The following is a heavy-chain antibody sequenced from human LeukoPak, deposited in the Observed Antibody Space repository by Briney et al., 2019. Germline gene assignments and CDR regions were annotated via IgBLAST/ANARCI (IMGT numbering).Heavy chain of an antibody. CDR1: GYTFTSYG. J-gene: IGHJ6*02. CDR3: ARDPGNSYGPYYYYYYGMDV. CDR2: ISAYNGNT. V-gene: IGHV1-18*01. Sequence: GASVKVSCKASGYTFTSYGISWVRQAPGQGLEWMGWISAYNGNTNYAHKLQGRVTMTTDTSTSTAYMELRSLRSDDTDVYYCARDPGNSYGPYYYYYYGMDVWGQGTTVTVSS. D-gene: IGHD5-18*01.